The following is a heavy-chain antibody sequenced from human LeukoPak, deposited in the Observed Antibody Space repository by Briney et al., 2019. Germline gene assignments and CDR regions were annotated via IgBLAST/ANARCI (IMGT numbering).Heavy chain of an antibody. J-gene: IGHJ4*02. CDR1: GFTFSSYG. V-gene: IGHV3-30*18. CDR3: AKDHRRNDY. CDR2: ISYDGSNK. Sequence: GGSLRLSCAASGFTFSSYGMHWVRQAPGKGLEWVAVISYDGSNKYYADSVKGRFTISRDNSKNTLYLQMNSLRAKDTAVYYCAKDHRRNDYWGQGTLVTVSS.